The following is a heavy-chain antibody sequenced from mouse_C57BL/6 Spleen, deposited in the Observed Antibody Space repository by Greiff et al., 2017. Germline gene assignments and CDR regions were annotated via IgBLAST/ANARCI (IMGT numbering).Heavy chain of an antibody. Sequence: VQLQQPGAELVMPGASVKLSCKASGYTFTSYWMHWVKQRPGQGLEWIGKIDPSDSYTNYNQKFKGKSTLTVDKSSSTAYMQLSSLTSEDSAVYYCARGGNYPYYAMDYWGQGTSVTVSS. J-gene: IGHJ4*01. D-gene: IGHD2-1*01. V-gene: IGHV1-69*01. CDR2: IDPSDSYT. CDR1: GYTFTSYW. CDR3: ARGGNYPYYAMDY.